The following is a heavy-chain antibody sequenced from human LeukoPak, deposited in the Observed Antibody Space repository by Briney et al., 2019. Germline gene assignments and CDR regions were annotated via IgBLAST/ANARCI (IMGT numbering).Heavy chain of an antibody. CDR3: ARDIHSVAFDI. CDR1: GFTFSNYN. CDR2: ITGSGTYT. V-gene: IGHV3-21*01. Sequence: GGSLRLSCADSGFTFSNYNMNWVRQAPGKAMEWVSSITGSGTYTFYADSVKGRFTISRDNAKNSLYLQMDSLGPEDTAVYYCARDIHSVAFDIWGQGTMVTVSS. J-gene: IGHJ3*02.